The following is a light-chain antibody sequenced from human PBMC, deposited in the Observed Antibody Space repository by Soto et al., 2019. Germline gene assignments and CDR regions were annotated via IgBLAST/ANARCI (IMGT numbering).Light chain of an antibody. CDR2: DAS. CDR3: QQYKSYSGT. V-gene: IGKV1-5*01. J-gene: IGKJ1*01. Sequence: DIQMTQSPSTLSASVGDRVTITCRASQSISSWLAWYQQKPGKAPKLLLYDASSLESGAPSRFSGSGSGTEFTLTISSLLPDDFATYYCQQYKSYSGTFGQGTKVEI. CDR1: QSISSW.